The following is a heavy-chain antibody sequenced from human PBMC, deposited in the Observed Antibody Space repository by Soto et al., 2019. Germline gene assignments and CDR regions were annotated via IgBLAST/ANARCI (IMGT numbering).Heavy chain of an antibody. CDR3: AKNRYSSSSGGDY. Sequence: VQLLESGGGLVQPGGSLRLSCAASGFTFSSYAMSWVRQAPGKGLEWVSGISGSGGSTYYADSVKGRFTISRDNSKNTLFLQMNSLRAEDTAVYYCAKNRYSSSSGGDYWGQGTLVTVSS. D-gene: IGHD6-13*01. J-gene: IGHJ4*02. V-gene: IGHV3-23*01. CDR1: GFTFSSYA. CDR2: ISGSGGST.